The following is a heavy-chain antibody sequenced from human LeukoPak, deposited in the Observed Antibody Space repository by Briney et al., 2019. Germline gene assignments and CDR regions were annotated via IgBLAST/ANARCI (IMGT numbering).Heavy chain of an antibody. J-gene: IGHJ5*02. D-gene: IGHD3-22*01. V-gene: IGHV4-4*07. CDR3: ARSYYYDSSGYPAFDP. CDR2: IYTSGST. Sequence: SETLSPTCTVSGGSISSYYWSWIRQPAGKGLEWIGRIYTSGSTNYNPSLKSRVTMSVDTSKNQFSLKLSSVTAADTAVYYCARSYYYDSSGYPAFDPWGQGTLVTVSS. CDR1: GGSISSYY.